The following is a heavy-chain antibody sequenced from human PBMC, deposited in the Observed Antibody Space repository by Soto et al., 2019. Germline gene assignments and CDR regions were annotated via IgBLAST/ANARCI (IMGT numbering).Heavy chain of an antibody. CDR3: ATNRAFDF. V-gene: IGHV3-7*01. CDR1: GFTLSIYW. Sequence: GGSLRLSCAASGFTLSIYWMSWVRQVPGKGLEWVANINPDGSDKYYMDSVKGRFTISRDNAKNSLSLRMNSLRAEDTAVYYCATNRAFDFWGPGTMVTVSS. J-gene: IGHJ3*01. CDR2: INPDGSDK.